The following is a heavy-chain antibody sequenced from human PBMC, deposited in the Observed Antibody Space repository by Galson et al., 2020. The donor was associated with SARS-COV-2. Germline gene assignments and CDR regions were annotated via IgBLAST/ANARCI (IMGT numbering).Heavy chain of an antibody. D-gene: IGHD2-15*01. CDR2: ISYDGSNK. Sequence: RGSLRLSCAASGFTFSSYGMHWVRQAPGKGLEWVAVISYDGSNKYYADSVKGRFTISRDNSKNTLYLQMNSLRAEDTAVYYCAKDPGGYCSGGSCYPSHYWGQGTLVTVSS. V-gene: IGHV3-30*18. J-gene: IGHJ4*02. CDR1: GFTFSSYG. CDR3: AKDPGGYCSGGSCYPSHY.